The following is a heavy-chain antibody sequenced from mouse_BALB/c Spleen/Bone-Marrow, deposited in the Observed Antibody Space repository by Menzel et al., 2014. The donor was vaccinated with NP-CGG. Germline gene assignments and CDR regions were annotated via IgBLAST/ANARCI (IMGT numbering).Heavy chain of an antibody. Sequence: VQLKESGPELVKPGASVKMSCKASGYSFTSFILHWVKMRPGQGLEWIGYINPYNDGTKYNEKFKGKAILTSDKPSSSANMELSSLTSEDSAVYYCARAMIYYYAMDYWGQGTSVTVSS. CDR1: GYSFTSFI. J-gene: IGHJ4*01. V-gene: IGHV1-14*01. D-gene: IGHD2-4*01. CDR2: INPYNDGT. CDR3: ARAMIYYYAMDY.